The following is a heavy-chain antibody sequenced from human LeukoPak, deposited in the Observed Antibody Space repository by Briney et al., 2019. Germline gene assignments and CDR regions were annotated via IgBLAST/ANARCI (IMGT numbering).Heavy chain of an antibody. V-gene: IGHV1-69*04. CDR1: GGTFSSYA. CDR3: ARLLVPPQYSSSWYAEGDY. Sequence: ASVKVSCKASGGTFSSYAISWVRQAPGQGLEWMGRIIPILGIANYAQKFQGRVTITADKSTSTAYMELSSLRSEDTAVYYCARLLVPPQYSSSWYAEGDYWGQGTLVTVSS. J-gene: IGHJ4*02. CDR2: IIPILGIA. D-gene: IGHD6-13*01.